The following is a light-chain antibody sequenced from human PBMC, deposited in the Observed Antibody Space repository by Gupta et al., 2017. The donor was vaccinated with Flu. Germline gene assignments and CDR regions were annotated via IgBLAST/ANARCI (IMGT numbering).Light chain of an antibody. J-gene: IGLJ3*02. CDR1: SNDVGGSNH. CDR3: CSSAGINIHWV. V-gene: IGLV2-11*01. CDR2: AVS. Sequence: SAMTQPRSVSASPRESVTTSCTGTSNDVGGSNHVYWYQQHPVNDPKVIVYAVSQRPSVVPDRFSGSKSGNTASLTISGLQAEDEADYYCCSSAGINIHWVFGGGTKLTVL.